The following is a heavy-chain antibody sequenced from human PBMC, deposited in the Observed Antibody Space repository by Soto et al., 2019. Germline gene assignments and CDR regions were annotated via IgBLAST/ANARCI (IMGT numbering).Heavy chain of an antibody. CDR3: ARGGCSSTSCRNYYNWFDP. V-gene: IGHV4-34*01. CDR2: INHSGST. Sequence: SETLSLTCAVYGGSFSGYYWSWIRQPPEKGLEWIGEINHSGSTNYNPSLKSRVTISVDTSKNQFSLKLSSVTAADTAVYYCARGGCSSTSCRNYYNWFDPWGQGTLVTVSS. D-gene: IGHD2-2*01. CDR1: GGSFSGYY. J-gene: IGHJ5*02.